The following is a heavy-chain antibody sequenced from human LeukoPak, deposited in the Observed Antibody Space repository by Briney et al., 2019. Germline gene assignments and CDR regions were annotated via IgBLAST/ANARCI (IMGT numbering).Heavy chain of an antibody. CDR2: ISSNGGST. Sequence: GGSLRLSCAASGFTFTNYAYGMSWVRQAPGKGLEYVSAISSNGGSTYYANSVKGRFTISRDNSKNTLYLQMGSLRAEDMAIYYCARVRGTIATTPEYDYWGQGTLVTVSS. V-gene: IGHV3-64*01. D-gene: IGHD2-15*01. J-gene: IGHJ4*02. CDR3: ARVRGTIATTPEYDY. CDR1: GFTFTNYA.